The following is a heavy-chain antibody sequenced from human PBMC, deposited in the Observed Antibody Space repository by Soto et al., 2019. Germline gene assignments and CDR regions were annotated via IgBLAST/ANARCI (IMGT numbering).Heavy chain of an antibody. Sequence: EVQLLESGGGMVQPGGSLRLSCVASGLTFGNYAMRWVRQAPGQGLEWVSGINNGGSSTYYADSVKGRFTITRDNSKNILYLQMNSLRAEDTAIYDCVGRTNSNYIAFWGQGTLVTVSS. CDR3: VGRTNSNYIAF. CDR2: INNGGSST. J-gene: IGHJ4*02. CDR1: GLTFGNYA. V-gene: IGHV3-23*01. D-gene: IGHD4-4*01.